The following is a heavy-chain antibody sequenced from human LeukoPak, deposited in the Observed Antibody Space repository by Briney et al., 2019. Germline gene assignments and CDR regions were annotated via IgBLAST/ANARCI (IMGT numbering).Heavy chain of an antibody. CDR1: GFTFSSYG. D-gene: IGHD6-6*01. V-gene: IGHV3-33*01. CDR2: IWYDESKE. Sequence: GGSLRLSCAASGFTFSSYGMHWVRQAPGKGLEWVAVIWYDESKEYYADSVKGRFTISRHNSKNTLYLQMNSLRAEDTAVYYCARSGYSSSFWYFDLWGRGTLVTVSS. CDR3: ARSGYSSSFWYFDL. J-gene: IGHJ2*01.